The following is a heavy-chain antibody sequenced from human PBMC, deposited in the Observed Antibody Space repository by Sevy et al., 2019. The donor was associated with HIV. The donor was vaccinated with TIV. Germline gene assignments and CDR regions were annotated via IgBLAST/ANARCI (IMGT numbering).Heavy chain of an antibody. J-gene: IGHJ3*02. V-gene: IGHV3-7*01. Sequence: GGSLRLSCAASRFTFSNYWMSWVRQAPGKGLEWVANIKQDGSEKYYVDSVKGRFTISRDNAKNSLYLQMNSLRAEDTAVYYGAREGAISFIVGATTGAFDIWGLGTMVTVSS. CDR1: RFTFSNYW. CDR3: AREGAISFIVGATTGAFDI. CDR2: IKQDGSEK. D-gene: IGHD1-26*01.